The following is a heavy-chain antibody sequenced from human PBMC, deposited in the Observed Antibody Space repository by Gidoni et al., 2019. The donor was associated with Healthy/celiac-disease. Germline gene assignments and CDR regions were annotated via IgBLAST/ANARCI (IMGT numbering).Heavy chain of an antibody. CDR2: IKHSGST. D-gene: IGHD2-2*01. CDR3: ARYGCSSTSCYPYFDY. V-gene: IGHV4-34*01. CDR1: GGSFSGYY. J-gene: IGHJ4*02. Sequence: QVQLQQWGAGLLTPSETLSLTCAAYGGSFSGYYWSWIRQPPGKGLEWIGEIKHSGSTNYNPSLKSRVTRSVDTSKNQFSLKLSSVTAADTAVYYCARYGCSSTSCYPYFDYWGQGTLVTVSS.